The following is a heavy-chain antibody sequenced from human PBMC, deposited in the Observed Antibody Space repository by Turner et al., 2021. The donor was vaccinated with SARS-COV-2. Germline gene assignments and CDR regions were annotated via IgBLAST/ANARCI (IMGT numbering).Heavy chain of an antibody. CDR2: MNPDSGNT. V-gene: IGHV1-8*03. D-gene: IGHD2-2*01. J-gene: IGHJ2*01. CDR1: GYTFTSYD. CDR3: ARGGYCSSTSCSPYWYFDL. Sequence: QVQLVQSGAEVKKPGASVTVSCKASGYTFTSYDINWVRQATGQGLGWMGWMNPDSGNTAYAQKYQGRVTITRNTTISTAYMELSSLRSEDTAVYYCARGGYCSSTSCSPYWYFDLWGRGTLVTVSS.